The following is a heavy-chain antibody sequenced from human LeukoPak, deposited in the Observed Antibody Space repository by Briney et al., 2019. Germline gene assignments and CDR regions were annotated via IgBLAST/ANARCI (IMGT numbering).Heavy chain of an antibody. CDR2: ISAYNGNT. D-gene: IGHD5-18*01. Sequence: ASVKVSCKASGYTFTSYGTSWVRQAPGQGLEWMGWISAYNGNTNYAQKLQGRVTMTADTSTSTAYMELRSLRSDDTAVYYCARLTAMGRFAYWGQGTLVTVSS. CDR3: ARLTAMGRFAY. V-gene: IGHV1-18*04. CDR1: GYTFTSYG. J-gene: IGHJ4*02.